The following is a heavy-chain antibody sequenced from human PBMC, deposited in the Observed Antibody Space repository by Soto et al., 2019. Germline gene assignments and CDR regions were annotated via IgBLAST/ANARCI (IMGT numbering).Heavy chain of an antibody. CDR2: ISAYNGNT. CDR1: GYTFTSYG. V-gene: IGHV1-18*04. Sequence: ASVKVSCKASGYTFTSYGISWVRQAPGQGLEWMGWISAYNGNTNYAQKLQGRVTMTTDTATSTAYMELRSLRSDDTAVYYCAREGLTSTYYYYYYGMDVWVQGTTVTVSS. J-gene: IGHJ6*01. D-gene: IGHD3-16*01. CDR3: AREGLTSTYYYYYYGMDV.